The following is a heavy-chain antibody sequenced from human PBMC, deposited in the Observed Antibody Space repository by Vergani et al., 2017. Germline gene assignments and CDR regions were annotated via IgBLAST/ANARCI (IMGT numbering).Heavy chain of an antibody. CDR1: GYTFTNYA. CDR2: ITTNTGNP. CDR3: ARLRAGIASIGKRGYYYYGMDV. V-gene: IGHV7-4-1*02. J-gene: IGHJ6*02. D-gene: IGHD6-13*01. Sequence: QVQLVQSGSELKKPGASVKVSCKTSGYTFTNYAMNWVRQAPGQGPEWMGWITTNTGNPTYAPGFTGRFVLSLDTSVTTAYLQISSLKAEDTAVYYCARLRAGIASIGKRGYYYYGMDVWGQGTTVTVSS.